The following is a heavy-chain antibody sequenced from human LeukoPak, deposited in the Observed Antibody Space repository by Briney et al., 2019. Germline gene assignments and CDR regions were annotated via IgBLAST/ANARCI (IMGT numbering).Heavy chain of an antibody. CDR2: VSGRDTST. J-gene: IGHJ4*02. V-gene: IGHV3-23*01. CDR1: GFTFSNYA. CDR3: AKWGDYDVLTGYYDSDY. D-gene: IGHD3-9*01. Sequence: GGSLRLSCAASGFTFSNYAMSWVRQAPGKGLEWVSAVSGRDTSTYYTDTVKGRFTISRDNSKNTLYLQMNSLSAEDTAIYYCAKWGDYDVLTGYYDSDYWGQGTLVTVSS.